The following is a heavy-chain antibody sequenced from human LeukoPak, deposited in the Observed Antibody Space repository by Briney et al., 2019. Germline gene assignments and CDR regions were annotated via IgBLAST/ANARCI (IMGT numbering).Heavy chain of an antibody. D-gene: IGHD2-15*01. J-gene: IGHJ5*02. CDR1: GYTFTGYY. V-gene: IGHV1-2*02. CDR2: INPNSGGT. CDR3: ARVTQVYCGGGSCYSTGYNWFDP. Sequence: GASVKVSCKASGYTFTGYYMHWVRQAPGQGLEWMGWINPNSGGTNYAQKFQGRVTMTRDTSISTAYMELSRLRSDDTAVYYCARVTQVYCGGGSCYSTGYNWFDPWGQGTLVTVSS.